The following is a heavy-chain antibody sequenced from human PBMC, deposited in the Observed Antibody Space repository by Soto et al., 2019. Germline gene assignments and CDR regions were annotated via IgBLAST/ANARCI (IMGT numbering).Heavy chain of an antibody. CDR3: ARDPTTTTTHYDYYGRDV. CDR1: GFTFSSYA. CDR2: ISYDGSNK. J-gene: IGHJ6*02. V-gene: IGHV3-30-3*01. Sequence: QVQLVESGGGVVQPGRSLRLSCAASGFTFSSYAMHWVRQAPGKGLEWVAVISYDGSNKYYADSVKGRFTISRDNSKHTLYLQMNSLRAEDTAVYYCARDPTTTTTHYDYYGRDVWGQGTTVTVSS. D-gene: IGHD1-26*01.